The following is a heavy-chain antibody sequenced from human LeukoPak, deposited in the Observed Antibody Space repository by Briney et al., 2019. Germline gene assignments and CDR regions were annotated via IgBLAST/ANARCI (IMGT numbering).Heavy chain of an antibody. CDR2: IRYDGSNK. CDR3: AKDKIQLWLLNGRMPWFDP. Sequence: GGSLRLSCAASGFTFSSYGMHWVRQAPGKGLEWVAFIRYDGSNKYYADSVKGRFTISRDNSKNTLYLQMNSLRAEDTAVYYCAKDKIQLWLLNGRMPWFDPWGQGTLVTVSS. J-gene: IGHJ5*02. D-gene: IGHD5-18*01. CDR1: GFTFSSYG. V-gene: IGHV3-30*02.